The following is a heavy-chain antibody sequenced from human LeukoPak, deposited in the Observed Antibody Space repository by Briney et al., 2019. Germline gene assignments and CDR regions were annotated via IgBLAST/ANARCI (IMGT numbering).Heavy chain of an antibody. D-gene: IGHD5-18*01. J-gene: IGHJ4*02. V-gene: IGHV3-23*01. CDR1: RFTFSNYA. CDR3: AKDQKSGVDTAMAS. Sequence: PGGSRRLSCAASRFTFSNYAMTWVRQAPGKGLEWVSTISDSGDTTYYTDSVKDRFTISRGNSKNTLYLQMNSLRAEDTAVYYCAKDQKSGVDTAMASWGQGTLVTVSS. CDR2: ISDSGDTT.